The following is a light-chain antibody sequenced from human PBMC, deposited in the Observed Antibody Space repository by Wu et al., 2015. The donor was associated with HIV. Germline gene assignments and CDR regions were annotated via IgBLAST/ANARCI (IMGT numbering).Light chain of an antibody. CDR1: QGIRDD. J-gene: IGKJ1*01. V-gene: IGKV1-6*01. CDR2: AVS. CDR3: LQYYSYPRT. Sequence: ALQMTQSPSPLSASVGDRVTITCRASQGIRDDLGWYQQKPGKAPKLLISAVSRLQSGVPSRFSGSGSGTQFTLTITSLQPEDFATYYCLQYYSYPRTFGQGTKVEIK.